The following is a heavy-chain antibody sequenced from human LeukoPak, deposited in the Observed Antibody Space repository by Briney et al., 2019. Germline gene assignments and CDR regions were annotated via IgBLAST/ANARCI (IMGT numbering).Heavy chain of an antibody. CDR2: ISANNGET. V-gene: IGHV1-18*04. CDR1: GYTFTNYV. D-gene: IGHD2-2*01. J-gene: IGHJ4*02. Sequence: APLKVSCKPSGYTFTNYVISWVRQAPGQGLECMAWISANNGETRYAQNFQGRVTMTTDTSTSTAYMELRSLRSDDTAVYYCARVPPSAHQLLSSDYWGQGTQVTVSS. CDR3: ARVPPSAHQLLSSDY.